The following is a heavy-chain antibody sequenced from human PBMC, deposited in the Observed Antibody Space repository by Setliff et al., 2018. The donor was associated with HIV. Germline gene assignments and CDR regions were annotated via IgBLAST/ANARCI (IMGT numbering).Heavy chain of an antibody. CDR2: INHNELT. Sequence: SGTLSLTCVVSGYSISSSNWWGWIRQPPGKGLEWIGYINHNELTYYNPSLKSRIIMSVDTSKKQLSLKLSSVTAVDTAVYFCARISNGFEPNAFDTWGLGTMVTVSS. V-gene: IGHV4-28*01. D-gene: IGHD3-22*01. CDR3: ARISNGFEPNAFDT. CDR1: GYSISSSNW. J-gene: IGHJ3*02.